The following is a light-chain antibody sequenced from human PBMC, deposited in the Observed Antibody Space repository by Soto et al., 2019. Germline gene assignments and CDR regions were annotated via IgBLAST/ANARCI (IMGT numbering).Light chain of an antibody. CDR3: QQYDTSPPLT. J-gene: IGKJ4*01. V-gene: IGKV3-20*01. CDR1: ESVSSNY. CDR2: GAS. Sequence: IVLTQSPATLPLSPGDRATLSCRASESVSSNYLGWYQQKPGQAPRLLLYGASSRAIGIPDRFSGSGSGTDFTLTTSRLEPEDYAVYYCQQYDTSPPLTFGGGTKVDIK.